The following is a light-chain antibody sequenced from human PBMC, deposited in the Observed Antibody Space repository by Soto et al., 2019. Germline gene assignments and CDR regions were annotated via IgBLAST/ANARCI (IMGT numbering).Light chain of an antibody. Sequence: ENVLTQWPAPGPLSPGERGTLSCRASQSVSSYLAWYQQKPGQAPRLLIYDASNRATGIPARFSGSGSGTDFTLTISSLEPEDFAVYYCQQRSNWSITFGQGTRLEI. J-gene: IGKJ5*01. CDR2: DAS. CDR3: QQRSNWSIT. V-gene: IGKV3-11*01. CDR1: QSVSSY.